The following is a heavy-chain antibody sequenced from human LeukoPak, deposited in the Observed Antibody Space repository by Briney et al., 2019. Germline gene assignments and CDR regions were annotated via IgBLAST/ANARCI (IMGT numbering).Heavy chain of an antibody. Sequence: ASVKVSCKASGYTFTSYYMHWVRQAPGQGPEWMGIINPSGGSTSYAQKFQGRVTMTRDMSTSTVYMELSSLRSEDTAVYYCARVKSYYYDTSDKDAFDIWGQGTMVTVSS. CDR1: GYTFTSYY. J-gene: IGHJ3*02. D-gene: IGHD3-22*01. V-gene: IGHV1-46*01. CDR2: INPSGGST. CDR3: ARVKSYYYDTSDKDAFDI.